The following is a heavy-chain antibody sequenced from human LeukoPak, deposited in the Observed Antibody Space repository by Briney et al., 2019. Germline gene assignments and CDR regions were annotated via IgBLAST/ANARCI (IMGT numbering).Heavy chain of an antibody. J-gene: IGHJ4*02. CDR3: ARGGYSYDHAPIDY. Sequence: PGGSLRLSCAASGFTVSSNYMNWVRQAPGKGLGWVSSISSSSSYIYYADSVKGRFTISRDNAKNSLYLQMNSLRAEDTAVYYCARGGYSYDHAPIDYWGQGTLVTVSS. CDR1: GFTVSSNY. D-gene: IGHD5-18*01. V-gene: IGHV3-21*01. CDR2: ISSSSSYI.